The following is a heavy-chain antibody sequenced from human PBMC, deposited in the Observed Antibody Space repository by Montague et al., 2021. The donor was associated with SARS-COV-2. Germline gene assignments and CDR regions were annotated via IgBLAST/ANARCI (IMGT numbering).Heavy chain of an antibody. Sequence: YDICCTKKKTSLKSRVTISVDTSKNQFSLMLSSVTAADTAVYYCARRGAYSSGWYSGAFDIWGQGTMGTVSS. CDR2: YDICCT. V-gene: IGHV4-59*08. D-gene: IGHD6-19*01. CDR3: ARRGAYSSGWYSGAFDI. J-gene: IGHJ3*02.